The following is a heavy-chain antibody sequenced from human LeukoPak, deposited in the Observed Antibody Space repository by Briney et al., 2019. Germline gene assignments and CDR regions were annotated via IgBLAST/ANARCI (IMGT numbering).Heavy chain of an antibody. CDR3: ARVGSYYDSPVDAFDI. J-gene: IGHJ3*02. D-gene: IGHD3-22*01. CDR1: GFNVSSNY. V-gene: IGHV3-66*01. CDR2: IYSGGST. Sequence: GESLRLSCAASGFNVSSNYMSWVRQAPGKGLEWVSVIYSGGSTYYADSVKGRFTISRDNSKNTLYLQMNSLRAEDTAVYYCARVGSYYDSPVDAFDIWGQGTMVTVSS.